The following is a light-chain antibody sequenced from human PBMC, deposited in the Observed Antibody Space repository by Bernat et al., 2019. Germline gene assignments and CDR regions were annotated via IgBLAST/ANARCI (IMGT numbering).Light chain of an antibody. V-gene: IGKV1-5*03. CDR1: QSISDW. CDR2: KAS. CDR3: QQCNSYIT. J-gene: IGKJ5*01. Sequence: DIQMTQSPSTLSASVGDRVTITCRASQSISDWLAWYQQKPGKAPKLLIYKASILESGVPSRFSGSGSGTEFTLTISSLQPDDSATYYCQQCNSYITFGQGTRLESK.